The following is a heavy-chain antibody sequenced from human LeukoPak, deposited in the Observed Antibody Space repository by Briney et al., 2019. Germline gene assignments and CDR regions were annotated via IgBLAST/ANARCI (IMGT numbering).Heavy chain of an antibody. J-gene: IGHJ3*02. V-gene: IGHV5-51*01. Sequence: GESLKISCKGSGYSFTSYWIGWVRQMPGKGLEWMGIIYPGDSDTRYSPSFQGQVTISADKSISTAYLQWSSLKASDTVMYYCAGPLGDGDYEYAFDIWGQGTMVTVSS. CDR1: GYSFTSYW. D-gene: IGHD4-17*01. CDR3: AGPLGDGDYEYAFDI. CDR2: IYPGDSDT.